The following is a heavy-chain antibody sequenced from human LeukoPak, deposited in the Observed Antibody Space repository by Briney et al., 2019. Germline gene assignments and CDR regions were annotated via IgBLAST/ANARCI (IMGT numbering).Heavy chain of an antibody. J-gene: IGHJ4*02. Sequence: GGSLRLSCEASGFTFNTYGMNWVRQAPGKGLEWVSYISSGSGTIYYADSVKGRFTISRNNAKNSLYLQMNSLRAEDTAVYYCARVNLGGPDIVVVPAAPFDYWGQGTLVTVSS. V-gene: IGHV3-48*01. CDR3: ARVNLGGPDIVVVPAAPFDY. CDR1: GFTFNTYG. D-gene: IGHD2-2*01. CDR2: ISSGSGTI.